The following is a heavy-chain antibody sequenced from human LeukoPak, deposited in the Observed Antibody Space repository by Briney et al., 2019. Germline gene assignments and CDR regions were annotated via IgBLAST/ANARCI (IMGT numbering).Heavy chain of an antibody. CDR3: ARRSAPGDEGHYYYYYMDV. Sequence: GESLKISCKGSGYSFTSYWIGWVRQMPGKGLEWMGIIYPGDSDTRYSPSFQGQVTISADKSNSTAYLQWSSLKASDTAMYYCARRSAPGDEGHYYYYYMDVWGKGTTVTVSS. CDR2: IYPGDSDT. CDR1: GYSFTSYW. J-gene: IGHJ6*03. V-gene: IGHV5-51*01. D-gene: IGHD7-27*01.